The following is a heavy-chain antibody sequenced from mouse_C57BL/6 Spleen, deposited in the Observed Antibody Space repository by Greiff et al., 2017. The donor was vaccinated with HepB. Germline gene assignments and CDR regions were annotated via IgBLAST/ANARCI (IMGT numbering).Heavy chain of an antibody. CDR2: ISNGGGST. J-gene: IGHJ1*03. V-gene: IGHV5-12*01. D-gene: IGHD1-1*01. CDR1: GFTFSDYY. Sequence: EVKLMESGGGLVQPGGSLKLSCAASGFTFSDYYLYWVRQTPEKRLEGVAYISNGGGSTYYPDTVKGRFTISRDNAKNTLYLQMSRLKSEDTAMYYCARLVVATYYWYFDVWGTGTTVTVSS. CDR3: ARLVVATYYWYFDV.